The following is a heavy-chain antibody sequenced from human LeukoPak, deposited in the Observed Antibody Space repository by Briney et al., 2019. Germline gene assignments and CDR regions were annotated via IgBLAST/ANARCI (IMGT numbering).Heavy chain of an antibody. Sequence: GGSLRLSCQASGFIFTGYAMSWVRQAPGKGLEWVSSINNGAGATFFADSVKGRFTISRDDSRGMVYLQMNSLTAEDTAVYYCARSGLATCHYWGQGSLVTVSS. CDR1: GFIFTGYA. CDR3: ARSGLATCHY. V-gene: IGHV3-23*01. D-gene: IGHD3-10*01. J-gene: IGHJ4*02. CDR2: INNGAGAT.